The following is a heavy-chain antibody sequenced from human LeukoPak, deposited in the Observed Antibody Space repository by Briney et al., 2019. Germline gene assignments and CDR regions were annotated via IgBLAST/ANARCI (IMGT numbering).Heavy chain of an antibody. J-gene: IGHJ4*02. CDR2: IYYSGST. V-gene: IGHV4-59*01. CDR3: ARDRGRGIVGPTAY. CDR1: GGSISSYY. D-gene: IGHD1-26*01. Sequence: SETLSLTCTVSGGSISSYYWSWIRQPPGKGLEWIGYIYYSGSTNYNPSLKSRVTISVDTSKNQFSLKLSSVTAADTAVYYCARDRGRGIVGPTAYWGQGTLVTVSS.